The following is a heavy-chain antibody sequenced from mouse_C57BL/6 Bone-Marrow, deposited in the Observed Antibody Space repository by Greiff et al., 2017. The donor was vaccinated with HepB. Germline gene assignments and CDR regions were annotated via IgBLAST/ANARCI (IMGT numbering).Heavy chain of an antibody. CDR2: IDPSDSYT. CDR3: ARWVWLRAMDY. J-gene: IGHJ4*01. V-gene: IGHV1-50*01. CDR1: GYTFTSYW. D-gene: IGHD2-2*01. Sequence: QVQLQQPGAELVKPGASVKLSCKASGYTFTSYWMQWVKQRPGQGLEWIGEIDPSDSYTNYNQKFKGKATLTVDKSSSTAYMQLSSLTSEDSAVYYCARWVWLRAMDYWGQGTSVTVSS.